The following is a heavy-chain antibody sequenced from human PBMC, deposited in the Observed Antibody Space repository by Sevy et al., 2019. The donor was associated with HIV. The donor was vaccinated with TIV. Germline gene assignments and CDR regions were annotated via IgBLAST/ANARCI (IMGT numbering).Heavy chain of an antibody. CDR1: GFTFSSYW. V-gene: IGHV3-7*01. D-gene: IGHD4-4*01. Sequence: GGSLRLSCAGSGFTFSSYWMSWVRQAPGKGREWVANINQDGSGKNYVDSVKGRFTISRDNAKNSLYLQMNSLGAEDTAVDYCARDPFSKADYWGQGTLVTVSS. J-gene: IGHJ4*02. CDR3: ARDPFSKADY. CDR2: INQDGSGK.